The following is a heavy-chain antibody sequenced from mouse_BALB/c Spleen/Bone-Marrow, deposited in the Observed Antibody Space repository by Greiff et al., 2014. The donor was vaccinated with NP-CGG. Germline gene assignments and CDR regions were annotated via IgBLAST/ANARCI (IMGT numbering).Heavy chain of an antibody. CDR1: GFDFSRYW. V-gene: IGHV4-1*02. Sequence: SGGSLKLSCAASGFDFSRYWMTWVRQAPGKGLEWIGEINPDSSTINYTPSLKDKFIISRDNAKNTLYLQMSKVRSEDTALYYCARNGYYGWIAYWGQGTLVTVSA. CDR2: INPDSSTI. D-gene: IGHD2-3*01. J-gene: IGHJ3*01. CDR3: ARNGYYGWIAY.